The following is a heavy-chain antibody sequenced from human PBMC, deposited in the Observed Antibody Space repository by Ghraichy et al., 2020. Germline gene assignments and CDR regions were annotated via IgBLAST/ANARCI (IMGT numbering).Heavy chain of an antibody. CDR3: ARVPVAVTQYSVDY. V-gene: IGHV4-4*02. D-gene: IGHD1-26*01. CDR1: GGSISSNNW. CDR2: IYHSGST. Sequence: SETLSLTCAVSGGSISSNNWWSWVRQPPGKGLEWIGEIYHSGSTNYNPSLKSRVTISVDKSKNQFSLKLTSVTAADTAVYYCARVPVAVTQYSVDYWGQGTLVTVSS. J-gene: IGHJ4*02.